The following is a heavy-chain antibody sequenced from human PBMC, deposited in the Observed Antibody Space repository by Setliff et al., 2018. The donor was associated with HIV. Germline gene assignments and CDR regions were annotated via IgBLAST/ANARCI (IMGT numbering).Heavy chain of an antibody. V-gene: IGHV1-3*01. J-gene: IGHJ5*02. CDR1: GYTFSTNA. CDR3: ARDRDSLLIGYTPNNWFDP. D-gene: IGHD6-13*01. Sequence: ASVKVSCKAFGYTFSTNAIHWVRQAPGQRLEWMGYINAGDDNTRYSEKFQGRVTITRDTSANTVYMELSSLRSEDTAVFYCARDRDSLLIGYTPNNWFDPWGQGTLVTVSS. CDR2: INAGDDNT.